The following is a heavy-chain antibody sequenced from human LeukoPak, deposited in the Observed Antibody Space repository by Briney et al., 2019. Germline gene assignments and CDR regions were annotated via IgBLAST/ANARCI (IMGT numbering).Heavy chain of an antibody. CDR1: GGSFSGYY. CDR2: INHRGST. Sequence: SETLSLTCAVYGGSFSGYYWSWIRQPPGRGLEWIGEINHRGSTNYNPSLKSRVTISVDTSKNLFSLKLSSVTAADTAVYYCARGGVVVVAATGNWFDPWGQGTLVTVSS. D-gene: IGHD2-15*01. V-gene: IGHV4-34*01. J-gene: IGHJ5*02. CDR3: ARGGVVVVAATGNWFDP.